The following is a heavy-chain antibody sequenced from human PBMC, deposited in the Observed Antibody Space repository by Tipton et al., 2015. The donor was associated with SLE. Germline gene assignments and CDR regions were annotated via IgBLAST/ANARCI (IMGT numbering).Heavy chain of an antibody. CDR3: ARGSDGEYVRYFDV. V-gene: IGHV4-61*09. CDR1: GASMNSGSYS. CDR2: IDSSGNT. J-gene: IGHJ2*01. D-gene: IGHD4-17*01. Sequence: TLSLTCSVSGASMNSGSYSWHWIRQPAGKALRWLGHIDSSGNTYYNPSLRSRVSMSIDASQNRVSLRLKSVSAADTAVYYCARGSDGEYVRYFDVWGPGTLVTVSS.